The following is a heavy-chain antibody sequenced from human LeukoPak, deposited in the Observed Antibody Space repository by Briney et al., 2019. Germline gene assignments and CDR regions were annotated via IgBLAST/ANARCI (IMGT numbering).Heavy chain of an antibody. CDR2: IIPILGIA. CDR3: ASIADTAMAYFDY. Sequence: VASVKVSCKASGGTFSSYAISWVRQAPGQGLEWMGRIIPILGIANYAQKFQGRVTMTEDTSTDTAYMELSSLRSEDTAVYYCASIADTAMAYFDYWGQGTLVTVSS. CDR1: GGTFSSYA. J-gene: IGHJ4*02. V-gene: IGHV1-69*04. D-gene: IGHD5-18*01.